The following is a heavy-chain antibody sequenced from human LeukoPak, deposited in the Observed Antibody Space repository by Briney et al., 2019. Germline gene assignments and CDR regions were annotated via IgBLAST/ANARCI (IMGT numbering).Heavy chain of an antibody. J-gene: IGHJ3*02. CDR3: ARYGWELPTYDAFDI. CDR2: IYYSGST. Sequence: PSETLSLTCTVSGGSLSSSSYYWGWIRQPPGKGLEWIGYIYYSGSTKYNPSLKSRVTISVDTSKSQFSLKLSSVTAADTAVYYCARYGWELPTYDAFDIWGQGTMVTVSS. V-gene: IGHV4-61*05. CDR1: GGSLSSSSYY. D-gene: IGHD1-26*01.